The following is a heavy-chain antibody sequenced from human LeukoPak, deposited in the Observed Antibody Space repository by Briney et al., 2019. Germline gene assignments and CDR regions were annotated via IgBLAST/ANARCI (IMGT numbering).Heavy chain of an antibody. CDR3: ARHSPEDYYYYGMDV. J-gene: IGHJ6*02. CDR2: IYYSGST. V-gene: IGHV4-59*08. CDR1: GGSISSYY. Sequence: PSETLSLTCTVSGGSISSYYWSWIRQPPGKGLEWIGYIYYSGSTNYNPSLKNRVTISIDTSKNQFSLKLSSVTAADTAVYHCARHSPEDYYYYGMDVWGQGTTVTVSS.